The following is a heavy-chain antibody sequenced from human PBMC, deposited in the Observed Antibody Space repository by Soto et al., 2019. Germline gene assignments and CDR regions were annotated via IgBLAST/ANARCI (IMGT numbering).Heavy chain of an antibody. V-gene: IGHV3-7*01. J-gene: IGHJ3*02. CDR3: ARGETTNWGYAFDI. D-gene: IGHD3-16*01. CDR1: GFTFSSYW. CDR2: IKQDGSEK. Sequence: EVQLVESGGGLVQPGGSLRLSCAASGFTFSSYWMSWVRQAPGKGLEWVANIKQDGSEKYYVDSVKGRFTISRDNAKNSLYLQMNSLRAEDTAVYYCARGETTNWGYAFDIWGQGTMVTVSS.